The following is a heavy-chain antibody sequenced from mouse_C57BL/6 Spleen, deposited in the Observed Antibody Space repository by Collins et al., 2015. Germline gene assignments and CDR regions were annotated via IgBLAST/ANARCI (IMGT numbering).Heavy chain of an antibody. J-gene: IGHJ2*01. CDR2: ISYSGST. Sequence: DVQLQESGPGLVKPSQSLSLTCTVTGYSITSDYAWNWIRQFPGNKLEWMGYISYSGSTSYNPSLKSRISITRDTSKNQFFLQLNSVTTEDTATYYCARGQTGTGYFDYWGQGTTLTVSP. D-gene: IGHD4-1*01. V-gene: IGHV3-2*02. CDR1: GYSITSDYA. CDR3: ARGQTGTGYFDY.